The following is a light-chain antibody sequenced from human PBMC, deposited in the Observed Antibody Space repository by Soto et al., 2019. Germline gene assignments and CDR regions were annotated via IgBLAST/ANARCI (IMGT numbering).Light chain of an antibody. J-gene: IGKJ1*01. CDR1: QSVYSA. Sequence: EVVMRQSPATLSVSPGEGATLSCWASQSVYSALAWYEQRPGQVPRLLIYGASTRATTIPARFSGSGSGTEFTLTISSLQSEDFAVYYCQQYYDWPPTFGQGTKVDIK. CDR2: GAS. V-gene: IGKV3-15*01. CDR3: QQYYDWPPT.